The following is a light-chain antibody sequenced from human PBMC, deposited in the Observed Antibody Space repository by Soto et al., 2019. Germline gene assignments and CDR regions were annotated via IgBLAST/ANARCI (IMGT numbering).Light chain of an antibody. V-gene: IGKV3-11*01. CDR1: QSVSSY. Sequence: EIVLTQSPATLSLSPGERATLSCRASQSVSSYLAWYQQKPGQAPRLLIYDASNRATGIPARFSGSGSGTDFTLTISSLEPEDFGVYYCQQRSNWVWTFGQGTKVDIK. CDR3: QQRSNWVWT. CDR2: DAS. J-gene: IGKJ1*01.